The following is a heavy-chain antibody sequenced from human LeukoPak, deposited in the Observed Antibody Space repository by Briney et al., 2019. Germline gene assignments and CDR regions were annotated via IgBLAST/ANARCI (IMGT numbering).Heavy chain of an antibody. CDR2: FDPEDGET. V-gene: IGHV1-24*01. J-gene: IGHJ6*02. D-gene: IGHD3-22*01. CDR1: GYTLTELS. CDR3: AAGRLLLLMDV. Sequence: ASVKASCKVSGYTLTELSIHWVRQAPGKGLKWMGGFDPEDGETLYAQKFQGRVTMTEDTSTDTAYMELSSLRSENTAVYYCAAGRLLLLMDVWGQGTTVTASS.